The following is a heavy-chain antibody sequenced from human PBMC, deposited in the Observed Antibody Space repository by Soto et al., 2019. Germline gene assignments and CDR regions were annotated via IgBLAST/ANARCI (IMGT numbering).Heavy chain of an antibody. CDR3: AHAYGGTSWPNDAFDV. D-gene: IGHD2-2*01. J-gene: IGHJ3*01. Sequence: QITLKESGPTLVKPTQTLTLTCTFSGFSLSADGVGVGWIRQPPGKALEWLALIYWDDDQRYSPSLKTRLTTTQXPXKXPVVPPMTNMDPVDTATYYCAHAYGGTSWPNDAFDVWGQGTVVTVSS. V-gene: IGHV2-5*02. CDR2: IYWDDDQ. CDR1: GFSLSADGVG.